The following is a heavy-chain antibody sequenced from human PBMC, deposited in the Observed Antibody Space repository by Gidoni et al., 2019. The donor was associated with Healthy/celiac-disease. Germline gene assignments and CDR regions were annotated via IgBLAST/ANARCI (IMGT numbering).Heavy chain of an antibody. V-gene: IGHV4-39*01. CDR3: ARHRLRRWFDP. D-gene: IGHD4-17*01. J-gene: IGHJ5*02. CDR2: IYYSGST. Sequence: GGSISSSSYYWGWIRQPPGKGLEWIGSIYYSGSTYYNPSLKSRVTISVDTSKNQFSLKLSSVTAADTAVYYCARHRLRRWFDPWGQGTLVTVSS. CDR1: GGSISSSSYY.